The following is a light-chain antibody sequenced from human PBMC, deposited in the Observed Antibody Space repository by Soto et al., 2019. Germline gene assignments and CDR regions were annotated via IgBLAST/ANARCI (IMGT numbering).Light chain of an antibody. CDR3: QQGYSSPPT. Sequence: DIQMTQSPSSLSASVGDRVTITCRASQDIDIYLHWYQQKPGTSPKLLIYAAPNLPGGVPSRFSGSRSGTDFTLTINCLQLEDFDTYYCQQGYSSPPTVGQGTKVDIK. V-gene: IGKV1-39*01. CDR1: QDIDIY. CDR2: AAP. J-gene: IGKJ1*01.